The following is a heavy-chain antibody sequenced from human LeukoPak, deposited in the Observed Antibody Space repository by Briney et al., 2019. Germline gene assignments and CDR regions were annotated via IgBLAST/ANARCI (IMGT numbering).Heavy chain of an antibody. D-gene: IGHD3-16*01. CDR1: GGSISSYY. CDR2: IYYSGST. CDR3: ARARGTFGI. J-gene: IGHJ3*02. Sequence: MASETLSLTCTVSGGSISSYYWSWIRQPPGKGLERIGYIYYSGSTNYNPSLKSRVTISVDTSKNQFSLKLSSVTAADTAVYYCARARGTFGIWGQGTMVTVSS. V-gene: IGHV4-59*01.